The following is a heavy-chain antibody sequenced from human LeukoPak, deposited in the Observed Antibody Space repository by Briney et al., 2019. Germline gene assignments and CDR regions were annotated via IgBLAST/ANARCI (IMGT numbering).Heavy chain of an antibody. Sequence: SETLSLTCTVSGGSISSSSYYWGWIRQPPGKGLEWIGSIYYSGSTYYNPSLKSRVTISVDTSKNQFSLKLSSVTAADTAVYYCARVPGIAVAGTLYWGQGTLVTVSS. D-gene: IGHD6-19*01. CDR2: IYYSGST. J-gene: IGHJ4*02. CDR3: ARVPGIAVAGTLY. V-gene: IGHV4-39*07. CDR1: GGSISSSSYY.